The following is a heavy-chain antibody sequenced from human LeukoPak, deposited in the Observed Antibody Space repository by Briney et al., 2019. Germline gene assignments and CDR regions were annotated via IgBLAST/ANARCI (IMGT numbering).Heavy chain of an antibody. V-gene: IGHV3-7*03. CDR3: AKRGVVIRVILVGFYKEAYYFDS. CDR1: GFTFSDSW. J-gene: IGHJ4*02. CDR2: MNQDGSEK. D-gene: IGHD3-22*01. Sequence: PGGSLRLSCAASGFTFSDSWMSWVRQAPGKGLEWVANMNQDGSEKDYVDSVKGRFTISRDNNKNTLFLQMNSLRAEDTAVYFCAKRGVVIRVILVGFYKEAYYFDSWGQGALVTVSS.